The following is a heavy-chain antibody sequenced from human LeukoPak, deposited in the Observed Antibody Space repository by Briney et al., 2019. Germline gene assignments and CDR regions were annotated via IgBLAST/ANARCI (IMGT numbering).Heavy chain of an antibody. CDR3: ARTVGDTPYDY. V-gene: IGHV3-7*01. Sequence: GGSLRLSCAASGFTFSSYWMSWVRQAPGKGLEWVDNIKPDGSDKYYVDSVKGRFTISRDNAENSLYVQLNSLRSEDTAVYYCARTVGDTPYDYWGQGTLVTVSS. CDR2: IKPDGSDK. D-gene: IGHD1-26*01. CDR1: GFTFSSYW. J-gene: IGHJ4*02.